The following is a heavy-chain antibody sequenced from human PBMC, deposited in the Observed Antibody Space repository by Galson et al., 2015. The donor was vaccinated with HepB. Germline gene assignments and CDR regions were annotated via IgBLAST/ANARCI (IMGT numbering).Heavy chain of an antibody. J-gene: IGHJ4*02. CDR2: ISGSGGST. Sequence: SLRLSCAASGFTFSSYAMSWVRQAPGKGLEWVSAISGSGGSTYYADSVKGRFTISRDNSKNTLYLQMNSLRAEDTAVYYCARDWSIAVAGPQYYFDYWGQGTLVTVSS. D-gene: IGHD6-19*01. CDR1: GFTFSSYA. CDR3: ARDWSIAVAGPQYYFDY. V-gene: IGHV3-23*01.